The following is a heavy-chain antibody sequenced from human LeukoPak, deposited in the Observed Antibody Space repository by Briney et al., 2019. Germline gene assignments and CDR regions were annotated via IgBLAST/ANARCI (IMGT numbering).Heavy chain of an antibody. CDR3: ARDASYQYYMDV. J-gene: IGHJ6*03. CDR2: ISYSGTT. Sequence: PSETLSLTCSVLSASINSSPYYWAWIRQSPGKGLEWIATISYSGTTYYNPSLKSRVTVSADTSKNHFSLRLSSVTAADTAVYYCARDASYQYYMDVWGKGTTVTVSS. CDR1: SASINSSPYY. V-gene: IGHV4-39*02.